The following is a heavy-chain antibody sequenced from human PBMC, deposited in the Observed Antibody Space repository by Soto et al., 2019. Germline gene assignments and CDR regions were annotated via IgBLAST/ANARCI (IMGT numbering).Heavy chain of an antibody. J-gene: IGHJ4*02. CDR3: AKDLGSYYAPGVIDD. V-gene: IGHV3-23*01. Sequence: PGGSLRLSCAASGFTFSSYAMSWVRQAPGKGLEWVSAISGSGGSTYYADSVKGRFTISRDNSKNTLYLQMNSLRAEDTAVYYCAKDLGSYYAPGVIDDWGQGTLVTVSS. CDR2: ISGSGGST. D-gene: IGHD1-26*01. CDR1: GFTFSSYA.